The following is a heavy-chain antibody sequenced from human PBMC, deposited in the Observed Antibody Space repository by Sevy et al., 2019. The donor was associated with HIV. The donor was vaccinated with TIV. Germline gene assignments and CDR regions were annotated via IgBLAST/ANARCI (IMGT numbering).Heavy chain of an antibody. D-gene: IGHD3-22*01. Sequence: GGSLRLSCAASGFTFSSYAMHWVRQAPGKGLEWVAVISYDGSNKYYADSVKGRFTISRDNSKNTLYLQMNSLRAVDTAVYYCARGPIFCDSSGYPSWYFDLWGRGTLVTVSS. V-gene: IGHV3-30-3*01. CDR3: ARGPIFCDSSGYPSWYFDL. CDR2: ISYDGSNK. CDR1: GFTFSSYA. J-gene: IGHJ2*01.